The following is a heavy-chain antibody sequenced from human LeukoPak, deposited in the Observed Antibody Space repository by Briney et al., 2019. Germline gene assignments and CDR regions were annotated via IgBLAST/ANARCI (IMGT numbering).Heavy chain of an antibody. D-gene: IGHD4-17*01. V-gene: IGHV3-23*01. CDR3: AKDPNGDYVGAFDFQR. CDR2: ITGRGGHT. Sequence: GGSLRLSCAGSGFTFTNYAMIWVRQAPGNGLDWVSAITGRGGHTNYADSVKGRFTISRDNSKNTLYLQMNSLRAEDTSLYYCAKDPNGDYVGAFDFQRWGQGTQVTVSS. J-gene: IGHJ1*01. CDR1: GFTFTNYA.